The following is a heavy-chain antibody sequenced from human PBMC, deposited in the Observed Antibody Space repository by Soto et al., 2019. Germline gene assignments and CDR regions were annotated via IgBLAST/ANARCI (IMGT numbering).Heavy chain of an antibody. J-gene: IGHJ5*02. V-gene: IGHV4-39*01. CDR2: IYYSGST. D-gene: IGHD2-15*01. Sequence: PSETLSLTCTFSCGSISRSSYSWGWIRQPPGKGLEWIGTIYYSGSTYYNPSLKSRVTISVDTSKNQFSLKLSSVTAADTAVYYCATRQGGSYNWFDPWGQGTLVTVSS. CDR1: CGSISRSSYS. CDR3: ATRQGGSYNWFDP.